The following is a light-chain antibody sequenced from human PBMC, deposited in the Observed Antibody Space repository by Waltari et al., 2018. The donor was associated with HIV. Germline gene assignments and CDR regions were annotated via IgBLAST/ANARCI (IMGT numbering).Light chain of an antibody. CDR3: QSYDSSLSGRV. J-gene: IGLJ3*02. Sequence: QSVLTQPPSVSGAPGQRVTISCPGSSPHIGAGYDVPWYQQLPGTAPKLLIYGNSNRPSGVPDRFSGSKSGTSASLAITGLQAEDEADYYCQSYDSSLSGRVFGGGTKLTVL. V-gene: IGLV1-40*01. CDR1: SPHIGAGYD. CDR2: GNS.